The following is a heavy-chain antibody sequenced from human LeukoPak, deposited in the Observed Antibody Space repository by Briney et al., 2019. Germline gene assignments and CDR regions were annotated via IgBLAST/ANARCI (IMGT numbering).Heavy chain of an antibody. CDR1: GYTFTSYY. J-gene: IGHJ3*02. CDR2: INPSGGST. CDR3: ARESDMGRGVIAAFDI. Sequence: ASVTVSCKASGYTFTSYYMHWVRQAPGQVLEWMGIINPSGGSTSYAQKFQGRVTMTRDMSTSTVYMELSSLRSEDTAVYYCARESDMGRGVIAAFDIWGQGTMVTVSS. V-gene: IGHV1-46*01. D-gene: IGHD3-10*01.